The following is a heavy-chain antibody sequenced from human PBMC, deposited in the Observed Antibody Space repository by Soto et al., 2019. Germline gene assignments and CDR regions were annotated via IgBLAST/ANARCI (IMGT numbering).Heavy chain of an antibody. D-gene: IGHD2-15*01. CDR1: GFTFSSYG. V-gene: IGHV3-30*18. Sequence: GGSLRLSCAASGFTFSSYGMHWVRQAPGKGLEWVAVISYDGSNKYYADSVKGRFTISRDNSKNTLYLQMNSLRAEDTAVYYCAKALLRPYCNGGSCYSRSYYYYGMDVWGQGTTVTVSS. J-gene: IGHJ6*02. CDR2: ISYDGSNK. CDR3: AKALLRPYCNGGSCYSRSYYYYGMDV.